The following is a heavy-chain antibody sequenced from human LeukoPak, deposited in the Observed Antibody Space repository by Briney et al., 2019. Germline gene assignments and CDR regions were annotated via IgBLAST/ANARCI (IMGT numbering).Heavy chain of an antibody. CDR2: ISYSGSS. V-gene: IGHV4-39*07. D-gene: IGHD6-13*01. CDR1: GDSISSSSYY. Sequence: SETLSLTCTVSGDSISSSSYYWGWIRQPPGKGLEWIGSISYSGSSYYTPSLRSRVTISIDTSKNQFSLKMSSMTAADTAVYYCARWIAAAGTNYFDYWGQGTLVTVSS. CDR3: ARWIAAAGTNYFDY. J-gene: IGHJ4*02.